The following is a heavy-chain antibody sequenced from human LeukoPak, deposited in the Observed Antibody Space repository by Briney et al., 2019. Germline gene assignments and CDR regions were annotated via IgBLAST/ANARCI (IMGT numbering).Heavy chain of an antibody. D-gene: IGHD3-22*01. CDR2: ISSSGSTI. CDR1: GFTFSSYE. CDR3: ARDSGYYDSVPGNPNDY. Sequence: PGGSLRLSCAASGFTFSSYEMNWVRQAPGKGLEWVSYISSSGSTIYYADSVKGRFTISRDNSKNTLYLQMNSLRAEDTAVYYCARDSGYYDSVPGNPNDYWGQGTLVTVSS. V-gene: IGHV3-48*03. J-gene: IGHJ4*02.